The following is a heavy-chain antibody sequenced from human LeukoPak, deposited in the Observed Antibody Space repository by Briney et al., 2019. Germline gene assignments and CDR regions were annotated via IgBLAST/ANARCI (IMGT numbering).Heavy chain of an antibody. D-gene: IGHD6-19*01. CDR3: ARESVAGSFDY. CDR2: IKPDGSEI. J-gene: IGHJ4*02. V-gene: IGHV3-7*01. Sequence: GGSLRLSCAASGFTFSDYWMDWARQAPGKGLEWVANIKPDGSEIYYADSVKGRFTISRDNAKNSLYLQMNSLRAEDTAVYYCARESVAGSFDYWGQGTLVTVSS. CDR1: GFTFSDYW.